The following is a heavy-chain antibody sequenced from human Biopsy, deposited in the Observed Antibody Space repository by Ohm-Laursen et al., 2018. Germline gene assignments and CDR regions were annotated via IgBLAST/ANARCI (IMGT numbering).Heavy chain of an antibody. CDR1: GASVRSHF. Sequence: SDTLSLTCTLSGASVRSHFLTWIRQPPGKGLQWIGSISNSGTTKSSPSLKSRVNISLHTSKNQLSLKLTSGTAADTAVYYCARLSTLFGVADFTDDWGQGTLVTVSS. V-gene: IGHV4-59*08. CDR3: ARLSTLFGVADFTDD. J-gene: IGHJ4*02. CDR2: ISNSGTT. D-gene: IGHD3-3*01.